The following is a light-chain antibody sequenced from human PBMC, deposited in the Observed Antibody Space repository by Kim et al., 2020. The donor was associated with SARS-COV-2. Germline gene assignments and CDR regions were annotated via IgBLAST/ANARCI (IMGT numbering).Light chain of an antibody. CDR2: DAS. J-gene: IGKJ2*01. Sequence: EIVLTQSPATLSLSPGERATLSCRASQSVSSYLAWYQQKPGQAPRLLIYDASNRATGIPARFSGSGSGTDFTLTISSLEPEDFAVYYCQQRSNWPPRNTFGQGTKVDIK. CDR1: QSVSSY. CDR3: QQRSNWPPRNT. V-gene: IGKV3-11*01.